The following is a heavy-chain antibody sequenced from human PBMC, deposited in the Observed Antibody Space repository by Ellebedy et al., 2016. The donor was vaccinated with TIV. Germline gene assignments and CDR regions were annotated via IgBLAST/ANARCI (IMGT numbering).Heavy chain of an antibody. CDR2: ITSTSDTK. D-gene: IGHD3-10*01. CDR1: GFSFSTYG. V-gene: IGHV3-48*04. Sequence: GESLKISCAASGFSFSTYGMNWVRQAPGKGLEWLSYITSTSDTKYYADSVKGRVTISRDNPKNSMYLQMDSLRAEDTGVYYCARGLFGSGRYSCDYWGQGTLVTVSS. J-gene: IGHJ4*02. CDR3: ARGLFGSGRYSCDY.